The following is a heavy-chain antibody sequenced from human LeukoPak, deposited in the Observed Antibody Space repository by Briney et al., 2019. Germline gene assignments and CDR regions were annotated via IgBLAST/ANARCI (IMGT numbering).Heavy chain of an antibody. V-gene: IGHV2-5*02. CDR1: GFSLRTTGVG. Sequence: SDPTLVKPTQTLTLTCTFSGFSLRTTGVGVGWIRQPPGKALEWLALIYWDVDERYNPSLKRRLTITKDSSKNQVVLTMTDMEPLDTATYHYVHTFRRGYTGYDYSWDYWGQGTLVTVSS. CDR3: VHTFRRGYTGYDYSWDY. CDR2: IYWDVDE. J-gene: IGHJ4*02. D-gene: IGHD5-12*01.